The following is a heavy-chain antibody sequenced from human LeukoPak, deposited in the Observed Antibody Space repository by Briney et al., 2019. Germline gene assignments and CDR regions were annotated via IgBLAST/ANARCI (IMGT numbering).Heavy chain of an antibody. J-gene: IGHJ3*02. CDR2: FDPEDGKT. Sequence: SVKVSCKVSGYTLTELSMHWVRQAPGKGLEWMGGFDPEDGKTIHAQKFQGRVTMTEDTSTDTAYMELSSLRSEDTAVYYCATDLQDYVWGSYRYCAFDIWGQGTMVTVSS. D-gene: IGHD3-16*02. CDR1: GYTLTELS. V-gene: IGHV1-24*01. CDR3: ATDLQDYVWGSYRYCAFDI.